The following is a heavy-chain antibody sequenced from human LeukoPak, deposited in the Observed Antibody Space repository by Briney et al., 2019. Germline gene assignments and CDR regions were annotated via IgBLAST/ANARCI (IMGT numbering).Heavy chain of an antibody. V-gene: IGHV4-30-4*08. CDR2: IHYSGST. CDR1: GGSISSGDYY. J-gene: IGHJ5*02. D-gene: IGHD2-2*01. Sequence: PSETLSLTCTVSGGSISSGDYYWSWIRQPPGKGLEWIGYIHYSGSTYYNPSLKSHVTISVDTSKNQFSLKLSSVTAADTAVYYCARGRNIVVVPAAIGGAWFDPWGQGTLVTVSS. CDR3: ARGRNIVVVPAAIGGAWFDP.